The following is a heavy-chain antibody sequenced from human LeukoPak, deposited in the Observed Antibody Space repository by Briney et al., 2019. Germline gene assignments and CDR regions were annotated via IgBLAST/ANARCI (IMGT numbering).Heavy chain of an antibody. J-gene: IGHJ5*02. Sequence: SETLSLTCTVSGGSISSSGYYWGWIRQPPGKGLEWIASIYYSGSTYYNPSLKSRVTISVDTSKSQLSLKLSSLTAADTAVYYCARHEYSGSYYGLSWFDPWGQGTLVTVSS. CDR2: IYYSGST. CDR3: ARHEYSGSYYGLSWFDP. V-gene: IGHV4-39*01. CDR1: GGSISSSGYY. D-gene: IGHD1-26*01.